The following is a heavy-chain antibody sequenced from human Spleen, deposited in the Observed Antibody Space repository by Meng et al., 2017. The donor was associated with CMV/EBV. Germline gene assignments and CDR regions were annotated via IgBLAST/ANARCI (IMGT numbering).Heavy chain of an antibody. Sequence: GESLKISCAASGFSVSIIYMNRVRQAPGKGLEWVSVLYSGTTTFYADSVRGRFTISRDNSKNTLYLQMNSLRAEDTAVYYCAQWGSADFDYWGQGTLVTVSS. CDR1: GFSVSIIY. D-gene: IGHD6-25*01. J-gene: IGHJ4*02. CDR3: AQWGSADFDY. V-gene: IGHV3-53*01. CDR2: LYSGTTT.